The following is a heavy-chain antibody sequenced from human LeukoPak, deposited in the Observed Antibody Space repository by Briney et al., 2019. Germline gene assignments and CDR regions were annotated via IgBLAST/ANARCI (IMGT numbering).Heavy chain of an antibody. Sequence: SETLSLTCTVSGYSISSGYYWGWIRQPPGKGLEWIGSIYHSGSTYYNPSLKSRVTISVDTSKNQFSLKLSSVTAADTAVSYCARSRDSSSWILTNWFDPWGQGTLVTVSS. D-gene: IGHD6-13*01. CDR2: IYHSGST. CDR3: ARSRDSSSWILTNWFDP. V-gene: IGHV4-38-2*02. J-gene: IGHJ5*02. CDR1: GYSISSGYY.